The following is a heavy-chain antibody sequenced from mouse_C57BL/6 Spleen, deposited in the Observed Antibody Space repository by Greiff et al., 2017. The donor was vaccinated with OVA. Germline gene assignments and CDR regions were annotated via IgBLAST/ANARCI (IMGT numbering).Heavy chain of an antibody. V-gene: IGHV1-81*01. CDR3: ARGGYGSSNYFDY. D-gene: IGHD1-1*01. J-gene: IGHJ2*01. CDR2: IYPRSGNT. CDR1: GYTFTSYG. Sequence: VKLQESGAELARPGASVKLSCKASGYTFTSYGISWVKQRTGQGLEWIGEIYPRSGNTYYNEKFKGKATLTADKSSSTAYMELRSLTSEDSAVYFCARGGYGSSNYFDYWGQGTTLTVSS.